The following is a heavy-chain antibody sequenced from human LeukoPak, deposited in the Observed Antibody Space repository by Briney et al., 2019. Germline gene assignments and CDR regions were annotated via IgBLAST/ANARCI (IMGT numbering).Heavy chain of an antibody. Sequence: GASVKVSCKASGGTFSSYAISWVRQAPGQGLEWMGGIIPIFGTANYAQKFQGRVTITADKSTSTAYMELSSLRSEDTAVYYCARDHLYQSVMTNLDYWGQGTLVTVSS. V-gene: IGHV1-69*06. CDR2: IIPIFGTA. D-gene: IGHD3-22*01. J-gene: IGHJ4*02. CDR1: GGTFSSYA. CDR3: ARDHLYQSVMTNLDY.